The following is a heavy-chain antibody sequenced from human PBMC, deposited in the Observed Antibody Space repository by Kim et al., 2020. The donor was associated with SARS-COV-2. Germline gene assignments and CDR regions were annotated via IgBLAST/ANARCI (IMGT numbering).Heavy chain of an antibody. CDR3: AKPVTAPTYYYYGMDV. V-gene: IGHV3-23*01. CDR2: ISGSGGST. CDR1: GFTFSSYA. J-gene: IGHJ6*02. Sequence: GGSLRLSCAASGFTFSSYAMSWVRQAPGKGLEWVSAISGSGGSTYYADSVKGRFTISRDNSKNTLYLQMNSLRAEDTAVYYCAKPVTAPTYYYYGMDVWGQGTTVTVSS. D-gene: IGHD4-17*01.